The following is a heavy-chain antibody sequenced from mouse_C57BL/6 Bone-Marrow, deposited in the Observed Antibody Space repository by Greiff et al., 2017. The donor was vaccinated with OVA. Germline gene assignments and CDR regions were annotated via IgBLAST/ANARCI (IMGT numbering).Heavy chain of an antibody. D-gene: IGHD2-10*02. V-gene: IGHV1-53*01. J-gene: IGHJ1*03. Sequence: QVQLQQPGTELVKPGASVKLSCKASGYTFTSYWMHWVKQRPGKGLEWIGNINPSNGGTNYNEKFKRKATLTVDKSYSTANMQLSSLTSKAYAVYYCARDPYGPYWYFDVWGTGTTVTVSS. CDR1: GYTFTSYW. CDR2: INPSNGGT. CDR3: ARDPYGPYWYFDV.